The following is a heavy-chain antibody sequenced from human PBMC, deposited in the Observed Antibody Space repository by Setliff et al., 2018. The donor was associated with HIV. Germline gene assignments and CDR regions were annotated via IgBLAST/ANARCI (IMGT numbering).Heavy chain of an antibody. Sequence: ASVKVSCKASGYTFTSYGISWVRQSPGQGLEWMGWTSAYNGNTNYAQKLQGRVTMTTDTSTSTAYMELRSLRSDDTAVYYCARGYYYDSSGYRAIDYWGQGTLVTVSS. V-gene: IGHV1-18*01. CDR3: ARGYYYDSSGYRAIDY. CDR2: TSAYNGNT. CDR1: GYTFTSYG. J-gene: IGHJ4*02. D-gene: IGHD3-22*01.